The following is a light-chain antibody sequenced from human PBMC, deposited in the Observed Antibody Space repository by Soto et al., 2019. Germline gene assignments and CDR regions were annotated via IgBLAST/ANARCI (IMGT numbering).Light chain of an antibody. Sequence: EIVMTQSPATLSVSPGEIATLSCSASQSVSSDLVWYQHKPGQAPRLLIYGASSRATAIPDRFSGSGSGTDFTLTISRLEPEDFAVYYCHHYGSSLGTFGQGTKVDIK. CDR2: GAS. CDR1: QSVSSD. V-gene: IGKV3-20*01. J-gene: IGKJ1*01. CDR3: HHYGSSLGT.